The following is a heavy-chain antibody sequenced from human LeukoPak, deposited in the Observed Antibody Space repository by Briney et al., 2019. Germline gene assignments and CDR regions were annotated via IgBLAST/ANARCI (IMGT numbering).Heavy chain of an antibody. CDR1: GFTFSSYS. V-gene: IGHV3-30*18. D-gene: IGHD2-2*01. J-gene: IGHJ4*02. CDR3: AKAGVVPAAPFDY. Sequence: PGGSLRLSCAASGFTFSSYSMNWVRQAPGKGLEWVAVISYDGSNKYYADSVKGRFTISRDDSKNTLYLQMNSLRAEDTAVYYCAKAGVVPAAPFDYWGQGTLVTVSS. CDR2: ISYDGSNK.